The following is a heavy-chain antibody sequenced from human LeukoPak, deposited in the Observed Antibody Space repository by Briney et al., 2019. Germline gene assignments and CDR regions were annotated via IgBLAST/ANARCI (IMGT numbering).Heavy chain of an antibody. V-gene: IGHV4-59*01. J-gene: IGHJ2*01. CDR3: ARGVLVDTAMVMYWYFDL. D-gene: IGHD5-18*01. Sequence: SETLSLTCTVSGGSISSYYWSWIRQPPGKGLEWIGYIYYSGSTNYNPSLKSRVTISVDTSKNQFSLKLSSVTTADTAVYYCARGVLVDTAMVMYWYFDLWGRGTLVIVSS. CDR1: GGSISSYY. CDR2: IYYSGST.